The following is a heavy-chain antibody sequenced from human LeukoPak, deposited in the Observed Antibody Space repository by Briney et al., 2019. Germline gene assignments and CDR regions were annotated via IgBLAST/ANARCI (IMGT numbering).Heavy chain of an antibody. J-gene: IGHJ4*02. V-gene: IGHV1-2*02. D-gene: IGHD6-19*01. Sequence: ASVKVSCKASGYTFTGYYMHWVRQAPGQGLEWMGWINPNSGGTNYAQKFQGRFTMTRDTSISTAYMELSRLRSDDTAVYYCARVGQWLVRTFDYWGQGTLVTVSS. CDR1: GYTFTGYY. CDR2: INPNSGGT. CDR3: ARVGQWLVRTFDY.